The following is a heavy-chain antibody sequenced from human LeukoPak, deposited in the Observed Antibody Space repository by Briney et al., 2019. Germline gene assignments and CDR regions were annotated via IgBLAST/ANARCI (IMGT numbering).Heavy chain of an antibody. CDR3: ARQYDSSGYSAFDI. V-gene: IGHV3-30*03. J-gene: IGHJ3*02. Sequence: GGSLRLSCAASGFTFSSYGMHWVRQAPGKGLEWVAVISYDGSNKFYADSVKGRFTISRDNSKSTLYLQMNSLRAEDTAVYYCARQYDSSGYSAFDIWGQGTMVTVSS. D-gene: IGHD3-22*01. CDR2: ISYDGSNK. CDR1: GFTFSSYG.